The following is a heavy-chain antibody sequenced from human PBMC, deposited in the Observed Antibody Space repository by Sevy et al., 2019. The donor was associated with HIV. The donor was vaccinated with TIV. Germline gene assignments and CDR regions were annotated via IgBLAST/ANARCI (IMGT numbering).Heavy chain of an antibody. Sequence: SETLSLTCSVSGASISSTIYYWAWIRQSPGKGLEWFGSIHHSGSTYYNLSHKSRVTISVDTSKNQFSLKMNSVTAADTAVYYCAKHCSHYFDNSGYGEAFDIWGQGTKVTVSS. CDR3: AKHCSHYFDNSGYGEAFDI. CDR2: IHHSGST. J-gene: IGHJ3*02. D-gene: IGHD3-22*01. CDR1: GASISSTIYY. V-gene: IGHV4-39*01.